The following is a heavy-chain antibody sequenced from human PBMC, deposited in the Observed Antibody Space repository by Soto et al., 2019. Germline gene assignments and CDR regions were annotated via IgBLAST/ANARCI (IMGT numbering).Heavy chain of an antibody. J-gene: IGHJ4*02. Sequence: ASVKVSCKASGYTFTGYYMHWVRQAPGQGLEWMGWINPNSGGTNYAQKFQGRVTMTRDTSISTAYMELSRLRSDDTAVYYCARGETGSYPYFDYWGQGTLVTVSS. CDR3: ARGETGSYPYFDY. CDR2: INPNSGGT. CDR1: GYTFTGYY. V-gene: IGHV1-2*02. D-gene: IGHD1-26*01.